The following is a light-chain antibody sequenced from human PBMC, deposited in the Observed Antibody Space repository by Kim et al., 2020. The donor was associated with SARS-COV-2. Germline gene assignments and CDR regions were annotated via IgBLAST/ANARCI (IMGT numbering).Light chain of an antibody. V-gene: IGKV1-33*01. Sequence: DIQMTQSPSSLSASVGDRVTITCQASHDINNFLNWYQQKPGKAPKLLIYGASNLETGVPSRFSGTGSGTDFTLTINGLQLEDIATYFCQQYDNLPRRTFGQGTKVEIK. CDR3: QQYDNLPRRT. J-gene: IGKJ2*01. CDR2: GAS. CDR1: HDINNF.